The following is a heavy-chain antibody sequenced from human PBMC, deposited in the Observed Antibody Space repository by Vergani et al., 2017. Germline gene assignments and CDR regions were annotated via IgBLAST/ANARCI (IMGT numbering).Heavy chain of an antibody. Sequence: QVQLQESGPGLVKPSQTLSLTCTVSGGYISSGSYYWSWIRQPAGKGLEWIGRIYTSGSTNYNPSLKSRVTMSVDTSKNQFSLKLSSVTAADTAVYYCARDLKYSSGWNNGFDPWGQGTLVTVSS. CDR2: IYTSGST. J-gene: IGHJ5*02. D-gene: IGHD6-19*01. V-gene: IGHV4-61*02. CDR1: GGYISSGSYY. CDR3: ARDLKYSSGWNNGFDP.